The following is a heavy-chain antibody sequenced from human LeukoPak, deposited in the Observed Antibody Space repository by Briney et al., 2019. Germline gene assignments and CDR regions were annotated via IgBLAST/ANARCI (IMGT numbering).Heavy chain of an antibody. Sequence: PSDTPSLTCTGSGGSVSSGSYYWSWIRQPPGKGLGCIGYIYYSGSTIYNPSLKSRVTISVDTSKNQFSLKLSSVTAADTAVYYCARALGGGDWYYFDYWGQGTLVTVSS. CDR3: ARALGGGDWYYFDY. J-gene: IGHJ4*02. D-gene: IGHD2-21*02. V-gene: IGHV4-61*01. CDR1: GGSVSSGSYY. CDR2: IYYSGST.